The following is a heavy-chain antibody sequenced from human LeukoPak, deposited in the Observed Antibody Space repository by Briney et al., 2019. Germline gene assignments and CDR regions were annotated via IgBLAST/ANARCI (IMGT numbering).Heavy chain of an antibody. V-gene: IGHV4-4*07. D-gene: IGHD5-24*01. CDR1: GGSIRNYY. CDR2: IYISAST. J-gene: IGHJ3*02. Sequence: SETLCLTGTVSGGSIRNYYWSWIRQPAGKGLEWIGRIYISASTNYNHSLKSRVTLSVDASKNPFSLRLSSLTAADTAVYYCARGRYCSATICSGGDAFDIWGQGTVVTVSS. CDR3: ARGRYCSATICSGGDAFDI.